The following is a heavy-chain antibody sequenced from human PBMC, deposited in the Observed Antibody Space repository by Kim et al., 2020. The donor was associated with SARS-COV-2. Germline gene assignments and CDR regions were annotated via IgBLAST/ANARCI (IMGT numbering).Heavy chain of an antibody. D-gene: IGHD3-22*01. V-gene: IGHV3-23*01. CDR3: AKDHESSGWPTFDY. J-gene: IGHJ4*02. Sequence: YAGSVNGRFTVSRDNARNTLYFQMHLPSGEDTALYYCAKDHESSGWPTFDYWGQGTQVTVSS.